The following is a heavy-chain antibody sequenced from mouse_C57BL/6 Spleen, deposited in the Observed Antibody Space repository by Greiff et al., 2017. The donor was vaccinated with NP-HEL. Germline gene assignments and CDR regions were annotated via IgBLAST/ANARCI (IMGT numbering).Heavy chain of an antibody. CDR1: GFTFSDYY. V-gene: IGHV5-16*01. J-gene: IGHJ1*03. CDR2: INYDGSST. CDR3: ARYPWYFDV. Sequence: LVESEGGLVQPGSSMKLSCTASGFTFSDYYMAWVRQVPEKGLEWVANINYDGSSTYYLDSLKSRFIISRDNAKNILYLQMSSLKSEDTATYYCARYPWYFDVWGTGTTVTVSS.